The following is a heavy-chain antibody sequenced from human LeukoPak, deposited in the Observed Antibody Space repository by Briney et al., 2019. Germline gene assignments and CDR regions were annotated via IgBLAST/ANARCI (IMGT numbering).Heavy chain of an antibody. CDR1: GFTFSSYR. Sequence: PGGSLRLSCAASGFTFSSYRMHGVGQAPGKGLEGVAFIRYDVSNRYYAVSVKGRFTISRDNSKNTLYLQMNSLRTEDTAVYYCAKAGYYYDSSGYYDYWGQGTLVTVSS. CDR3: AKAGYYYDSSGYYDY. V-gene: IGHV3-30*02. CDR2: IRYDVSNR. D-gene: IGHD3-22*01. J-gene: IGHJ4*02.